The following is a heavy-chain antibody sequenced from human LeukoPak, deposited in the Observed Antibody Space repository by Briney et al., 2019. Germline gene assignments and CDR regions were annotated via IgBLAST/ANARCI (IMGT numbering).Heavy chain of an antibody. CDR2: ISGSGGST. D-gene: IGHD3-22*01. J-gene: IGHJ4*02. V-gene: IGHV3-23*01. Sequence: GGSLRLSCAASGFTFSSYAMSWVRQAPGKGLEWVSAISGSGGSTYYADSVEGRFTISRDNSKNTLYLQMNSLSAEDTAVYYCAKVKYYYDSSGYSKTIDYWGQGTLVTVSS. CDR3: AKVKYYYDSSGYSKTIDY. CDR1: GFTFSSYA.